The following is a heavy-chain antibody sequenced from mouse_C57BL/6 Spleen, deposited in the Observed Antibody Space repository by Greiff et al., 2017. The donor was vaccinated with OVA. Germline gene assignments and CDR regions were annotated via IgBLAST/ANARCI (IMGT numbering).Heavy chain of an antibody. J-gene: IGHJ3*01. CDR2: IDPSDSYT. CDR1: GYTFTSYW. Sequence: QVQLQQPGAELVRPGTSVKLSCKASGYTFTSYWMHWVKQRPGQGLEWIGVIDPSDSYTNYNQKFKGTATLTVDTSSSTAYMQLSSLPSEDSAVYYCASYYGSSPIAYWGQGTLVTVSA. D-gene: IGHD1-1*01. CDR3: ASYYGSSPIAY. V-gene: IGHV1-59*01.